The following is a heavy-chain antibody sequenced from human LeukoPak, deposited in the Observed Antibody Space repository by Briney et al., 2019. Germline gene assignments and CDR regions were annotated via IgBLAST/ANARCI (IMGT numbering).Heavy chain of an antibody. CDR3: AKDSLEHAAMVVD. V-gene: IGHV3-9*01. Sequence: PGGSLRLSCAASGFIFDDYAMHWVRQAPGKGLEWVSGISWNSGSIGYADSVKGRFTISRDNAKNSLYLQMNSLRAEDTALYYCAKDSLEHAAMVVDWGQGTLVTVSS. CDR2: ISWNSGSI. D-gene: IGHD5-18*01. J-gene: IGHJ4*02. CDR1: GFIFDDYA.